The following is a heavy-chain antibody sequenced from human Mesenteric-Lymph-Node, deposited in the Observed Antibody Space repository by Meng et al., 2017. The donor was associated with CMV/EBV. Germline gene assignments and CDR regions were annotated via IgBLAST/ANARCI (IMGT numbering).Heavy chain of an antibody. CDR1: GVSVTSGAYH. D-gene: IGHD2/OR15-2a*01. Sequence: GHLTELYPGLVKPWETLSLPCIFSGVSVTSGAYHWSWIRQSPGKGLEWIGYIYGTGITIYNPSLKSRVTILLETSKNQFSLKLNSVTTADTAVYYCAKSRSSTPGIVDDWGQGTLVTVFS. CDR3: AKSRSSTPGIVDD. J-gene: IGHJ4*02. CDR2: IYGTGIT. V-gene: IGHV4-61*08.